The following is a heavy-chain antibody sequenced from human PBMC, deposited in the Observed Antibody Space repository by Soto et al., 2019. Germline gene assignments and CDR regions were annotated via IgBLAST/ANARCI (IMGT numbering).Heavy chain of an antibody. J-gene: IGHJ5*02. CDR1: GGSISSSSYY. CDR2: IYYSGGT. D-gene: IGHD5-18*01. V-gene: IGHV4-39*01. Sequence: SETLSLTCTVSGGSISSSSYYWGWIRQPPGKGLEWIGSIYYSGGTYYKPSLKSRVTISVDTSKNQFSLKLSSVTAADTAVYYCANLWLIYNWFDPWGQGTLVTVSS. CDR3: ANLWLIYNWFDP.